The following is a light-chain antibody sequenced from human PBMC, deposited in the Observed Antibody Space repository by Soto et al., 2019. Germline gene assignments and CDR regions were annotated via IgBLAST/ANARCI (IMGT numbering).Light chain of an antibody. J-gene: IGLJ3*02. CDR3: QSYDSSLSGCV. V-gene: IGLV1-40*01. Sequence: QSVLTQPPSVSGAPGQRVTISCTGSSYNIGAGYDVHWYQQLPGTAPKLLIYGNSNRPSGVPDRLSGSKSGTSASLAITGLQAEDEADYYCQSYDSSLSGCVFGGGTKLTVL. CDR2: GNS. CDR1: SYNIGAGYD.